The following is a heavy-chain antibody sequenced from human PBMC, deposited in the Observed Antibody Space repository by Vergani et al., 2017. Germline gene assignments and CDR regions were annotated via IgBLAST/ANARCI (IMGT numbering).Heavy chain of an antibody. CDR1: GYTFTGYY. Sequence: QVQLVQSGAEVKKPGASVKVSCKASGYTFTGYYMHWVRQAPGQGLEWMGWINPNSGGTNYAQRFQGRVTMTMDTSISTAYMELSRLRSDDTAVYYCARVPTYCSSTSCYSGAFDIWGQGTMVTVSS. CDR3: ARVPTYCSSTSCYSGAFDI. J-gene: IGHJ3*02. D-gene: IGHD2-2*01. CDR2: INPNSGGT. V-gene: IGHV1-2*02.